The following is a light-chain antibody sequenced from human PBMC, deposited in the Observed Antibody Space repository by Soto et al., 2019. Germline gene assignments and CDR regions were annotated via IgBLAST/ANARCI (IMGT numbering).Light chain of an antibody. CDR3: AAWDDSLNGYV. CDR2: SND. Sequence: QSVLTQSPSVSGTHGQRVTISCSGSSFNIGSNTVNWYQQLPGTAPKLLIYSNDQRPSGVPDRFSGSKSGTSASLAISGLQSGDEADYYCAAWDDSLNGYVFGSGTKVTVL. V-gene: IGLV1-44*01. CDR1: SFNIGSNT. J-gene: IGLJ1*01.